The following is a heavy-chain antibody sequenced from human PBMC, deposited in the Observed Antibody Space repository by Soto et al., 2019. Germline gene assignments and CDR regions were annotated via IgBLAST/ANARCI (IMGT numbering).Heavy chain of an antibody. CDR3: ARARSTAAGLFDY. J-gene: IGHJ4*02. Sequence: ASLKVSCKPSGYTFTTYAMHWVRQAPGQRLEWMGWINAGNGYTKYSHKFQGRVTISRDTSASTVYMELSSLRSEDTAVYYCARARSTAAGLFDYWGLGTLVTVSS. D-gene: IGHD6-13*01. V-gene: IGHV1-3*01. CDR2: INAGNGYT. CDR1: GYTFTTYA.